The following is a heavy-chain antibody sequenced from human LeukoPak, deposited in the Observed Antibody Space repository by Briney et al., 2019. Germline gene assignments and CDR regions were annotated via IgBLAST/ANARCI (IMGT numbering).Heavy chain of an antibody. CDR1: GGSINSYY. CDR2: IYYSGST. V-gene: IGHV4-59*01. CDR3: ARDTSGYRRGSFDY. J-gene: IGHJ4*02. Sequence: SETLSLTCTVSGGSINSYYWSWIRQPPGKGLEWIGYIYYSGSTNYNPSLKSRVTISLDTSNNQFSLKLGSVTAADTAVYYCARDTSGYRRGSFDYWGQGTLVTVSS. D-gene: IGHD3-22*01.